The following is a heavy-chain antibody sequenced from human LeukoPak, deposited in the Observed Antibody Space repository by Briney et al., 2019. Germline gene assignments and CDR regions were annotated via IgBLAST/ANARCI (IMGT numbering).Heavy chain of an antibody. J-gene: IGHJ4*02. CDR3: ARGPSRIVATIDFDY. D-gene: IGHD5-12*01. Sequence: PSETLSLTCAVYGGSFSGYYWSWIRQPPGKGLEWIGEINHSGITNYNPSLKSRVTISVDTSKNQFSLKLSSVTAADTAVYYCARGPSRIVATIDFDYWGQGTLVTVSS. V-gene: IGHV4-34*01. CDR2: INHSGIT. CDR1: GGSFSGYY.